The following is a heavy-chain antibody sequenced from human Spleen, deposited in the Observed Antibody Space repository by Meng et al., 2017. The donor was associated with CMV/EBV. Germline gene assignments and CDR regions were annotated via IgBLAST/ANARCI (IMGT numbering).Heavy chain of an antibody. Sequence: GGSLRLSCAASKFTFRDYEMNWVRQAPGKGLEWVSYISTSGGSIYYADSVKGRFTISRDNSKNTLYLQMNSLRAEDSAVYFCAREGYTLGRFGAFDIWGQGTMVTVS. V-gene: IGHV3-48*03. CDR1: KFTFRDYE. CDR2: ISTSGGSI. J-gene: IGHJ3*02. CDR3: AREGYTLGRFGAFDI. D-gene: IGHD2-2*02.